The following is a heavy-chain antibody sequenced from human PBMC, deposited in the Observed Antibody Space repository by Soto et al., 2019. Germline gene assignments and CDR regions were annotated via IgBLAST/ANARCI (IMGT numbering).Heavy chain of an antibody. Sequence: QVQLQQWGAGLLKPSETLSLTCAVYGGSFSGYYWSWIRQPPGKGLEWIGEINHSGSTNYNPSLKSRVTISVDTSKNQFSLKLSSVTAADTAVYYCARSFGRYCTNGVCYPYYFDYWGQGTLVTVSS. CDR2: INHSGST. CDR1: GGSFSGYY. V-gene: IGHV4-34*01. J-gene: IGHJ4*02. D-gene: IGHD2-8*01. CDR3: ARSFGRYCTNGVCYPYYFDY.